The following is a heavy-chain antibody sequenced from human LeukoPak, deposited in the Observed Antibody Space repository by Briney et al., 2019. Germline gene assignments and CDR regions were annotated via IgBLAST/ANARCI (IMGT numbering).Heavy chain of an antibody. V-gene: IGHV3-33*01. CDR2: IWYDGSNK. CDR1: GFTFSSYG. J-gene: IGHJ4*02. Sequence: GRSLRLSCAASGFTFSSYGMHWVRQAPGKGLEWVAVIWYDGSNKYHADSVKGRFTISRDNSKNTLYLQMNSLRAEDTAVYYCARGRYYFDYWGQGTLVTVSS. CDR3: ARGRYYFDY.